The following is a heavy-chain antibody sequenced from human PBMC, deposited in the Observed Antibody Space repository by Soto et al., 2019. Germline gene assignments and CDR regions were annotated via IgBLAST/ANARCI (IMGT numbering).Heavy chain of an antibody. CDR3: ARDTYCGGGDCWPPFLGFDI. D-gene: IGHD2-21*02. Sequence: PSETLSLTCTVSVGSSSNYYWTWIRQPAGKGLEWIGRIYTSGSTNYNPSLKSRVTMSVDTSKNQFSLELSSVTAADTAVYYCARDTYCGGGDCWPPFLGFDIWG. CDR1: VGSSSNYY. CDR2: IYTSGST. J-gene: IGHJ3*02. V-gene: IGHV4-4*07.